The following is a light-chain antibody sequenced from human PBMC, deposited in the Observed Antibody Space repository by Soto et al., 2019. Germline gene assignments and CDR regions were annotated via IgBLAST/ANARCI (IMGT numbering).Light chain of an antibody. CDR2: EAS. J-gene: IGKJ4*01. CDR1: QSITNVY. V-gene: IGKV3-20*01. Sequence: EIVLTQSPGALSVSPGERATLSCRASQSITNVYLAWYQQRPGQAPRLPMFEASRRATDIPDRFSGSGSGTDFTLTIDRLEPGDSAVYFCQQYGQSPLTFGGGTKVEIK. CDR3: QQYGQSPLT.